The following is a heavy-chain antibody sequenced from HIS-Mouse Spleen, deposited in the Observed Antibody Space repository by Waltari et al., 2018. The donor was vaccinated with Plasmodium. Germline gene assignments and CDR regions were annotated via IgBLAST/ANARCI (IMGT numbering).Heavy chain of an antibody. CDR1: GGSIRSSSYY. V-gene: IGHV4-39*01. J-gene: IGHJ4*02. D-gene: IGHD6-6*01. CDR3: ARHRQLAYYFDY. Sequence: QLQLQESGPGLVKPSETLSLTCTVSGGSIRSSSYYWGWIRQPPGKGLEWIGIIYYSGGTHYNPSLKSRVTISVDTSKNQFSLKLSSVTAADTAVYYCARHRQLAYYFDYWGQGTLVTVSS. CDR2: IYYSGGT.